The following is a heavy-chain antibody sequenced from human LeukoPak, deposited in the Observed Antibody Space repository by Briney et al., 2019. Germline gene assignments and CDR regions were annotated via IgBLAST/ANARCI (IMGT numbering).Heavy chain of an antibody. Sequence: GGSLRLSCAASGFTFSSYAIHWVRQAPGKGPEWVAVISYDGRDKHHADSVKGRFTISRDNSKNTLYLQVDSLRPEDTAVYYCAKDRVQIATYFFDYWGQGTLVTVSS. V-gene: IGHV3-30*01. CDR3: AKDRVQIATYFFDY. CDR1: GFTFSSYA. D-gene: IGHD2/OR15-2a*01. J-gene: IGHJ4*02. CDR2: ISYDGRDK.